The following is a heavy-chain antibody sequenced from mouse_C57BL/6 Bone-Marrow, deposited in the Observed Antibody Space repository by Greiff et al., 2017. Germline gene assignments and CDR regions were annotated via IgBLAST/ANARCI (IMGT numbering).Heavy chain of an antibody. Sequence: VQLQQSGAELVRPGASVTLSCKASGYTFTAYEMHWVKQTPVHGLEWIGAFDPETGGTAYTQTFKGKAILTAAKSSTTAYMELRSLTSEDSAVYYCTRRDYYGGPAMDYWGQGTSVTVSS. D-gene: IGHD1-1*02. CDR3: TRRDYYGGPAMDY. CDR1: GYTFTAYE. J-gene: IGHJ4*01. CDR2: FDPETGGT. V-gene: IGHV1-15*01.